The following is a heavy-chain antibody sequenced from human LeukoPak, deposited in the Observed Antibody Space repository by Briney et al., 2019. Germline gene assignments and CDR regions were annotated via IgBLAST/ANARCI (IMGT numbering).Heavy chain of an antibody. V-gene: IGHV3-74*01. CDR1: GFTFSTYW. CDR2: INSDGSFT. CDR3: ARGLPYDSSGYYPFDY. J-gene: IGHJ4*02. Sequence: TGGSLRLSCAASGFTFSTYWMHWVRQAPGKGLMCVSRINSDGSFTIYADSVKGRFTISRDNAKNTLYLQMNSLRAEDTAVYFCARGLPYDSSGYYPFDYWGQGTLVTVSS. D-gene: IGHD3-22*01.